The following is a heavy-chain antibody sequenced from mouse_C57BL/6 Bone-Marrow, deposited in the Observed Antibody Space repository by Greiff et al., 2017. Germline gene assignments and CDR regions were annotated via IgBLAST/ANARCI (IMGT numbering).Heavy chain of an antibody. CDR3: ARGGKLTPAMDY. CDR1: GFTFSSYA. V-gene: IGHV5-4*03. D-gene: IGHD1-1*01. J-gene: IGHJ4*01. Sequence: EVKVEESGGGLVKPGGSLKLSCAASGFTFSSYAMSWVRQTPEKRLEWVATISDGGSYTYYPDNVKGRFTISRDNAKNNLYLQMSHLKSEDTAMYYCARGGKLTPAMDYWGQGTSVTVSS. CDR2: ISDGGSYT.